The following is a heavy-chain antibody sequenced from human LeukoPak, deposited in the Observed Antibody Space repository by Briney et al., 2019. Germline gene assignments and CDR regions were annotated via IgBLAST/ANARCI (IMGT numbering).Heavy chain of an antibody. CDR1: GYSFNSNG. J-gene: IGHJ5*02. V-gene: IGHV1-18*01. Sequence: GASVKVSCRASGYSFNSNGISWVRQAPGQGLEWMGWISIYTGDTRSAQTFQGRLSLTSDTSTNTAYMELRSLRPDDTAVYYCARDSDIVVARDPPLYNWFDVWGQGTLVAVSS. CDR3: ARDSDIVVARDPPLYNWFDV. D-gene: IGHD2-15*01. CDR2: ISIYTGDT.